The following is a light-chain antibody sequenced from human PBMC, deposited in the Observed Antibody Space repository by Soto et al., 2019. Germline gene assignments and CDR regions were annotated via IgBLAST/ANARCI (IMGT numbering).Light chain of an antibody. V-gene: IGKV1-39*01. CDR3: QQSYNSPQP. CDR1: QTIMTY. J-gene: IGKJ1*01. CDR2: AAS. Sequence: DIQMTQSPSSLSASVGDEVTITCRASQTIMTYLNWYQLKPGKPPRLLIYAASSLQSGVPSRCSGSGSGTDFTLTISSLQPEDFATYSCQQSYNSPQPFGRGTKV.